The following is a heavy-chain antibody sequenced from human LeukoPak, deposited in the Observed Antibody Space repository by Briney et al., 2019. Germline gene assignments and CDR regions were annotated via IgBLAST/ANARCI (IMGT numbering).Heavy chain of an antibody. CDR1: GFTFSSYA. J-gene: IGHJ4*02. CDR2: ISYDGSNK. CDR3: ARDGHVLLWFGELWFDC. Sequence: GRSLRLSCAASGFTFSSYAMHWVRQAPGKGLEWVAVISYDGSNKYYADSVKGRFTISRDNSKNTLYLQMNSLRAEDTAVYYCARDGHVLLWFGELWFDCWGQGTLVTVSS. V-gene: IGHV3-30*04. D-gene: IGHD3-10*01.